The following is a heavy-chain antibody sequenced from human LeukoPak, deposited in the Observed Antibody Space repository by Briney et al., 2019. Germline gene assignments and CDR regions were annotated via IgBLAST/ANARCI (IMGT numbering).Heavy chain of an antibody. J-gene: IGHJ4*02. CDR1: GFTFSDNW. Sequence: GGSLRLSCAASGFTFSDNWMHWVRQAPGRGLVWVSVISSDGRSTIYADSVKGRFTISRDNAKNTLYLQMDSLRAEDTAVYFCASQLGGNVYWGQGTLVTVSS. V-gene: IGHV3-74*01. CDR2: ISSDGRST. D-gene: IGHD3-16*01. CDR3: ASQLGGNVY.